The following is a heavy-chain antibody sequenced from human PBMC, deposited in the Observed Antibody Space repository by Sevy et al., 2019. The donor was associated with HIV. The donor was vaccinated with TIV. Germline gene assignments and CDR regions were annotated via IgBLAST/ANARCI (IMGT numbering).Heavy chain of an antibody. CDR1: GFTFSSYA. V-gene: IGHV3-30-3*01. CDR3: ARDRAYSDHYYDSSGLIDY. D-gene: IGHD3-22*01. Sequence: GGSLRLSCAASGFTFSSYAMHWVRQAPGKGLEWVALISYDGSNKYYADSVKGRFTISRDNSKNTLYLQMNSLRAEDTAVYYCARDRAYSDHYYDSSGLIDYWGQGTLVTVSS. J-gene: IGHJ4*02. CDR2: ISYDGSNK.